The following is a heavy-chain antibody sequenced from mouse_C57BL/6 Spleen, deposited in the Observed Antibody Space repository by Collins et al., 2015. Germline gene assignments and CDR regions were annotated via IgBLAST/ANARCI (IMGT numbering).Heavy chain of an antibody. CDR2: IDPSDSET. Sequence: QVQLQQSGAELVKPGASVKLSCKASGYTFTSYWMHWVKQRPIQGLEWIGNIDPSDSETHYNQKFKDKATLTVDKSSSTAYMQLSSLTSEDSAVYYCARWAGDYGSAMGYWGQGTSVTVSS. J-gene: IGHJ4*01. CDR3: ARWAGDYGSAMGY. V-gene: IGHV1-52*01. CDR1: GYTFTSYW. D-gene: IGHD1-1*01.